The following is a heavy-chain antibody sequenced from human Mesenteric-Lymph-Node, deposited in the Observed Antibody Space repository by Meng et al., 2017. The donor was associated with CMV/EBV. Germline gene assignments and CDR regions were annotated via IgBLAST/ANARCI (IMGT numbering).Heavy chain of an antibody. V-gene: IGHV3-30*04. D-gene: IGHD3-10*01. Sequence: GGSLRLSCAASGFIFQNFAMHWVRQAPGKGLEWVAVTSDDGRKNYYAASVKGRFSISRDNAKSSMFLQMDSLRADDTAVYYCARGFKLIFAPAFDVWGQGTKVTVSS. CDR2: TSDDGRKN. CDR3: ARGFKLIFAPAFDV. CDR1: GFIFQNFA. J-gene: IGHJ3*01.